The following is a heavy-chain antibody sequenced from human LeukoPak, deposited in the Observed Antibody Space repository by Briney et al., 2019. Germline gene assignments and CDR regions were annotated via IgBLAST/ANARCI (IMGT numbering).Heavy chain of an antibody. V-gene: IGHV5-51*01. CDR3: ARTGAAWHYPHWFEP. Sequence: GESLKISCKGSGYSFTSYWIGWVRQMPGKGLEWMGIIYPGDSDTRYSPSFQGQVTISADKSIINPYLHWISLEAPDNAMYYCARTGAAWHYPHWFEPWGQGPLVTVS. CDR2: IYPGDSDT. J-gene: IGHJ5*02. CDR1: GYSFTSYW. D-gene: IGHD1-26*01.